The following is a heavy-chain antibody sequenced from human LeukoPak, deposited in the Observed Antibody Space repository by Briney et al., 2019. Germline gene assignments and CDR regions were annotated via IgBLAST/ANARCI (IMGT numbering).Heavy chain of an antibody. CDR3: AKRLTRGAFDI. Sequence: GGSLRLSCAASGFTFSSYAMSWVRQAPGKGLEWVSGISGSDGSTNYADSAKGRFTISRENSKNTLYLQMNSLRAEDTAVYYCAKRLTRGAFDIWGQGTMVTVSS. CDR1: GFTFSSYA. J-gene: IGHJ3*02. V-gene: IGHV3-23*01. CDR2: ISGSDGST. D-gene: IGHD4/OR15-4a*01.